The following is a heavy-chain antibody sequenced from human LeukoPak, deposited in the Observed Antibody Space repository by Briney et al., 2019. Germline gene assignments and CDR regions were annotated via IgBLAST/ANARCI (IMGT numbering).Heavy chain of an antibody. D-gene: IGHD6-19*01. V-gene: IGHV3-72*01. CDR2: SRNKGNSYTT. CDR3: GRELAGSSGWPPLDY. Sequence: PGGSLSLSCAASGFTFSDHYMDWVRQAPGKGLEWVGRSRNKGNSYTTEYAASVKGRFTISRDESKNSVYLQMNSLQNDDTAVYYCGRELAGSSGWPPLDYWGQGTLVTVSS. J-gene: IGHJ4*02. CDR1: GFTFSDHY.